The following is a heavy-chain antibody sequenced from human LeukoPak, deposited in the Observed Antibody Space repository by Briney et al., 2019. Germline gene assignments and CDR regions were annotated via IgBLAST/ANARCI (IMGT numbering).Heavy chain of an antibody. V-gene: IGHV3-30-3*01. CDR3: ASGDY. CDR2: ISYDGSNQ. J-gene: IGHJ4*02. CDR1: GFTFSSYA. Sequence: GGSLRLSCAASGFTFSSYAMHWVRQAPGKGLEWVAVISYDGSNQYYADSVKGRFTISRDNSKNTLYLQMNSLRAEDTAVYYCASGDYWGQGTLVTVSS.